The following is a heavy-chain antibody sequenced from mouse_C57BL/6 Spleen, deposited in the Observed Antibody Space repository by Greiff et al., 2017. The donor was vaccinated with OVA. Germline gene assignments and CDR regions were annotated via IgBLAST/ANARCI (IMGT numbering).Heavy chain of an antibody. CDR2: ISDGGSYT. Sequence: EVMLMESGGGLVKPGGSLKLSCAASGFTFSSYAMSWVRQTPEKRLEWVATISDGGSYTYYPDNVKGRFTISRDNAKNNLYLQMSHLKSEDTAMYYCARGYYYGSSRYWYFDVWGTGTTVTVSS. J-gene: IGHJ1*03. V-gene: IGHV5-4*03. CDR1: GFTFSSYA. CDR3: ARGYYYGSSRYWYFDV. D-gene: IGHD1-1*01.